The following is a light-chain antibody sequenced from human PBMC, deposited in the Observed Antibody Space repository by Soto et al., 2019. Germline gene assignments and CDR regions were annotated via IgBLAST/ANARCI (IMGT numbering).Light chain of an antibody. V-gene: IGKV3-11*01. Sequence: PATMSLSPWERATLSCMASQTVGTYLAWYQQKPGQAPRLLIYTASNRATGIPARFGGSGSGTDFTLTISSLETEDFAVYYCQQRSNWPLTFGGGTKVDIK. J-gene: IGKJ4*01. CDR2: TAS. CDR1: QTVGTY. CDR3: QQRSNWPLT.